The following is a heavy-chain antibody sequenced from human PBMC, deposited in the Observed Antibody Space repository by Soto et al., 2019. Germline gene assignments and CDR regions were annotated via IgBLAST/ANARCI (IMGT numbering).Heavy chain of an antibody. J-gene: IGHJ4*02. CDR3: ASGGSSLNFDS. CDR2: INNDGSST. V-gene: IGHV3-74*01. CDR1: GFTFRSYW. Sequence: EVQLVESGGGLVQPGGSLRLSCAASGFTFRSYWMQWVRQAPGKGLVWVSWINNDGSSTSYADSVKGRFTISRDNAKNTLYLQMNSLRAEDTAVYYCASGGSSLNFDSWGQGTLVTVSS. D-gene: IGHD6-6*01.